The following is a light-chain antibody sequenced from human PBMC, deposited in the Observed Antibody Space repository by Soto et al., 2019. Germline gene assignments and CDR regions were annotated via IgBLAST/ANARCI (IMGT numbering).Light chain of an antibody. CDR3: SSYAGSILWV. CDR2: EVS. J-gene: IGLJ3*02. V-gene: IGLV2-8*01. CDR1: SSDVGGYNY. Sequence: QSALTQPPSASGSPGQSVTISCTGTSSDVGGYNYVSWYQQHPGKAPKLMIYEVSKRPSGVPDRFSGSKSGNTASLTVSGLQAEDEADYYCSSYAGSILWVFGGGTKLTVL.